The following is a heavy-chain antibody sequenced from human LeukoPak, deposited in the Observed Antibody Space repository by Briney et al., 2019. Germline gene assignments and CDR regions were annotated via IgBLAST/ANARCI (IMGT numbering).Heavy chain of an antibody. J-gene: IGHJ4*02. D-gene: IGHD3-3*01. Sequence: GGSLRLSCAASGFTFSSYGMHWVRQAPGKGLEWVAVISYDGSNKYYADSVKGRFTISRDNSKNTLYLQMNSLRGEDTAVYYCAKDPGKFWSGHDYWGQGALVTVSS. CDR3: AKDPGKFWSGHDY. CDR1: GFTFSSYG. V-gene: IGHV3-30*18. CDR2: ISYDGSNK.